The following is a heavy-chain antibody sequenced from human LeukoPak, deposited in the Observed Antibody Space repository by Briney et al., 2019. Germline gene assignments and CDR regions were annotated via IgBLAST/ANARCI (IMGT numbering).Heavy chain of an antibody. Sequence: PGGSLRLSCAASGFTFSSYWMSWVRQAPGKGLEWVANIKQDGSEKYYVDSVKVRFTISRGNAKTSLYLQMNSLRAEDTAVYYCARDEYRYDFWSGYPHYFYYYGMDVWGQGTTVTVSS. CDR2: IKQDGSEK. CDR3: ARDEYRYDFWSGYPHYFYYYGMDV. D-gene: IGHD3-3*01. CDR1: GFTFSSYW. J-gene: IGHJ6*02. V-gene: IGHV3-7*05.